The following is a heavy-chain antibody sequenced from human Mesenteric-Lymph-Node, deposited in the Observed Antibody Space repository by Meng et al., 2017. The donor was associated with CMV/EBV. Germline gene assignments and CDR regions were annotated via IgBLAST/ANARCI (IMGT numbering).Heavy chain of an antibody. CDR2: IKSKSDGGTI. D-gene: IGHD4-17*01. V-gene: IGHV3-15*01. J-gene: IGHJ4*02. Sequence: GGSLRLSCAGSGFTFSNAWMSWVRQTPGRGLEWVGRIKSKSDGGTIEYAEPVKGRFTMSREDSKYTLYLQMNRLETEDTAVYYCTTDLPLYGDYDYWGQGTLVTVSS. CDR1: GFTFSNAW. CDR3: TTDLPLYGDYDY.